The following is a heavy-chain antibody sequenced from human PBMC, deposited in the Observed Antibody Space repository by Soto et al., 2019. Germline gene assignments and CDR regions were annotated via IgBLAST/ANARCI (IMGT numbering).Heavy chain of an antibody. CDR2: IPSRGRP. V-gene: IGHV4-30-4*01. D-gene: IGHD5-12*01. CDR1: GASVACGSYY. CDR3: ARDTYSGYDFGL. J-gene: IGHJ5*02. Sequence: SETLSLTCSVSGASVACGSYYWSWVGQPPGKGLEWIGYIPSRGRPFYNPSLTSRGTISADTSKNQLSLQLTSVTAADTAVYYCARDTYSGYDFGLWGQGTLVTVSS.